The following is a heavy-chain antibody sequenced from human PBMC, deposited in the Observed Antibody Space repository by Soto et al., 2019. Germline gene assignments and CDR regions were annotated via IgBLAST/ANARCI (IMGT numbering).Heavy chain of an antibody. CDR1: GYTFITYY. J-gene: IGHJ6*03. CDR3: ARESGGYCTNGVCYDYYYMDV. Sequence: APVKVSCKASGYTFITYYIHWVRQATGQGLEWMGWMNPNSGNTGYAQKFQGRVTMTRNTSISTAYMELSSLRSEDTAVYYCARESGGYCTNGVCYDYYYMDVWGKGTTVTVSS. D-gene: IGHD2-8*01. V-gene: IGHV1-8*02. CDR2: MNPNSGNT.